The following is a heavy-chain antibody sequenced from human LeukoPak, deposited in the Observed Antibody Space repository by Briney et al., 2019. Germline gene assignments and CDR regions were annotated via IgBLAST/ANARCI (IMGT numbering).Heavy chain of an antibody. CDR3: ARVRVPAPRRSPSRGYGMDV. V-gene: IGHV3-66*01. CDR2: IYSGGST. CDR1: GFTVSSNY. J-gene: IGHJ6*02. D-gene: IGHD2-2*01. Sequence: GGSLRLSCAASGFTVSSNYMSWVRQAPGKGLEWVSVIYSGGSTYYADSVKGRFTISRDNSKNTLYLQMNSLRAEDTAVYYCARVRVPAPRRSPSRGYGMDVWGQGTTVTASS.